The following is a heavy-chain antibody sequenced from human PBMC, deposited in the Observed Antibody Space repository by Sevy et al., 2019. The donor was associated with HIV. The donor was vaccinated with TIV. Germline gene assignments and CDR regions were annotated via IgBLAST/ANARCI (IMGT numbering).Heavy chain of an antibody. V-gene: IGHV3-7*01. CDR1: GLTSRTYW. CDR2: INPDGGEN. Sequence: GGSLRLSCVVSGLTSRTYWMHWVRRAPGKGLEWVASINPDGGENYYVASVKGRFTISRDNTKNSLYLQMTSLRAEDTAACYCARGTYYYDSGFYYPFDYWGQGTLVTVSS. J-gene: IGHJ4*02. D-gene: IGHD3-10*01. CDR3: ARGTYYYDSGFYYPFDY.